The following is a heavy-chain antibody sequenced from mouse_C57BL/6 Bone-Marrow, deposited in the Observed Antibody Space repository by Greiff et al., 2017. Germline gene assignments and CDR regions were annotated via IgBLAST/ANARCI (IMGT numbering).Heavy chain of an antibody. CDR3: AREGRIYYDPWFAY. V-gene: IGHV1-82*01. D-gene: IGHD2-4*01. Sequence: QVQLQQSGPELVKPGASVKISCKASGYAFSSSWMNWVKQRPGKGLEWIGRIYPGDGDTNYNGKFKGKATLTADNSSSTAYMQLSSLTSDDSAVYFCAREGRIYYDPWFAYWGQGTLVTVSA. CDR1: GYAFSSSW. J-gene: IGHJ3*01. CDR2: IYPGDGDT.